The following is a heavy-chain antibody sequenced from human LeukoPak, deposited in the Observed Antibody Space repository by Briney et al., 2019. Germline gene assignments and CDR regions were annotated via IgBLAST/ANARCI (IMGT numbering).Heavy chain of an antibody. J-gene: IGHJ5*02. Sequence: ASVKVSCKASGYTFTSYGISWVRQAPGQGLEWMGWISAYNGNTNYAQKLQGRVTMTTDTSTSTAYMELRSLRSDDTAVYYCARGSSSWYSLRWFDPWGQGTLVTVSS. CDR1: GYTFTSYG. D-gene: IGHD6-13*01. V-gene: IGHV1-18*01. CDR2: ISAYNGNT. CDR3: ARGSSSWYSLRWFDP.